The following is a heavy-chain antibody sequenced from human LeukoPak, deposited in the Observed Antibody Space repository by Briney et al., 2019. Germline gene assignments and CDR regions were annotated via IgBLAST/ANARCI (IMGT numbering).Heavy chain of an antibody. CDR1: GGSISSSSYY. CDR3: ARDKRGAKYYYYMDV. J-gene: IGHJ6*03. CDR2: IYYSGST. Sequence: PSETLSLTCTVSGGSISSSSYYWGWIRQPPGKGLEWSGSIYYSGSTYYNPSRKSRVTISVDTSKNQFSLKLSSVTAADTAVYYCARDKRGAKYYYYMDVWGKGTTVTVSS. V-gene: IGHV4-39*07. D-gene: IGHD3-16*01.